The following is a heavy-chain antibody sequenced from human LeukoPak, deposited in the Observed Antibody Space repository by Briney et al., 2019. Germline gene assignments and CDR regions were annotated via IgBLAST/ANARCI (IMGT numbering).Heavy chain of an antibody. CDR3: ARDRYDYVWGSYGY. Sequence: GGSLRLSCAASGFTFSSYWMSWVRQAPGKGLEWVANIKQDGSEKYYVDSVKGRFTISRDNAKNSLYLQMSSLRAEDTAVYYCARDRYDYVWGSYGYWGQGTLVTVSS. CDR1: GFTFSSYW. D-gene: IGHD3-16*01. J-gene: IGHJ4*02. CDR2: IKQDGSEK. V-gene: IGHV3-7*01.